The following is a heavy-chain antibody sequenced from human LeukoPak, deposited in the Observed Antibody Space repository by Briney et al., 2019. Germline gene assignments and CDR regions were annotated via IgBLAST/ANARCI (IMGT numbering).Heavy chain of an antibody. V-gene: IGHV3-74*01. CDR2: INRDGSTT. CDR3: VSILSAS. CDR1: GFTFSSYS. J-gene: IGHJ5*02. Sequence: PGGSLRLSCAASGFTFSSYSMNWVRQAPGKGLVWVSNINRDGSTTAYADSVKGRFTISRDNAKNTLFLQMSSLRAEDTALYYCVSILSASWGQGTLVTVSS.